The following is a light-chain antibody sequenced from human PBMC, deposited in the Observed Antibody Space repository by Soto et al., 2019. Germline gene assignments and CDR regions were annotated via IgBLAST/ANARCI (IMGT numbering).Light chain of an antibody. Sequence: EIVLTQSPATLSSSPGVRATLSSRASQTVGVSFSSYQHKPGQAPMLLIYDRSNRATGIPGRFSGSASGTDFTLPITSLEPEDFAFYYCHQRHRWPRTFGQGTKVDIK. CDR3: HQRHRWPRT. V-gene: IGKV3-11*01. J-gene: IGKJ1*01. CDR1: QTVGVS. CDR2: DRS.